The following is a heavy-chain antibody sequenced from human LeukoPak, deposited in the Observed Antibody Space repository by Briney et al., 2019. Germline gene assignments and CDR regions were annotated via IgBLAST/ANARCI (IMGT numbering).Heavy chain of an antibody. D-gene: IGHD1-14*01. V-gene: IGHV3-74*01. CDR3: VRKFATGD. J-gene: IGHJ4*02. Sequence: GGSLRLSCAASGFTFSSHLMHWVRHAQGTGLVWVSSVKSDGTATNYADSVKGRFTISRDNAKNTPYLQMNSLRVEDTAVYYCVRKFATGDWGQGTLVTVSS. CDR1: GFTFSSHL. CDR2: VKSDGTAT.